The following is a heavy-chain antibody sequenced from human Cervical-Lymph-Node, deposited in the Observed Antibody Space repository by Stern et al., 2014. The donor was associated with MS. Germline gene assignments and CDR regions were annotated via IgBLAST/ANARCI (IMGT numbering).Heavy chain of an antibody. CDR1: GFSFSSYG. Sequence: VQLEESGGGVVQPGRSLRLSWAASGFSFSSYGMPWGRQAPGKGLAWGSVISYDETDKYYADSVRGRFTVSRDNSRNTLYLQMNSLRPEDTAVYYCAKDRWELPQYFFDYWGPGTLVTVSS. J-gene: IGHJ4*02. D-gene: IGHD1-26*01. V-gene: IGHV3-30*18. CDR2: ISYDETDK. CDR3: AKDRWELPQYFFDY.